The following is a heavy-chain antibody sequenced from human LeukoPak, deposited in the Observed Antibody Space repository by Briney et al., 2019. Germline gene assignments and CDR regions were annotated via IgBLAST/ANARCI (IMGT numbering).Heavy chain of an antibody. CDR2: ISSSSSYI. CDR1: GFTFSFYT. D-gene: IGHD2-15*01. Sequence: GGSLRLSCAASGFTFSFYTMNWVRQAPGKGLEWVSSISSSSSYIYYADSVKGRFTISRDNAKNSLYLQMNSLRAEDTAVYYCARVRYSARDAFDIWGQGTMVTVSS. J-gene: IGHJ3*02. CDR3: ARVRYSARDAFDI. V-gene: IGHV3-21*01.